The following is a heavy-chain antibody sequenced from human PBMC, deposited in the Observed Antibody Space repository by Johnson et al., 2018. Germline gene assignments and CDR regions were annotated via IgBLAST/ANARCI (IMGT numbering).Heavy chain of an antibody. CDR3: ARDFHSWGLHFDY. V-gene: IGHV3-30*03. J-gene: IGHJ4*02. D-gene: IGHD3-16*01. Sequence: QVQLVESGGGVVQPGRSLRLSCAASGFTFNSYGMHWVRQAPGKGLEWVAVISYDGSNKYHADSVKGRFTISRDDSKSTLYLQMNSLSAEDTAVYFCARDFHSWGLHFDYRGQGTLVTVSS. CDR2: ISYDGSNK. CDR1: GFTFNSYG.